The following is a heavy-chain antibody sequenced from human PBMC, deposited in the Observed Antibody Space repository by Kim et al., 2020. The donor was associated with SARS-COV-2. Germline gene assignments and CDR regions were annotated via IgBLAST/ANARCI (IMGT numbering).Heavy chain of an antibody. CDR1: GGSISSYY. Sequence: SETLSLTCTVSGGSISSYYWSWIRQPPGKGLEWIGYIYYSGSTNYNPSLKSRVTISVDTSKNQFSLKLSSVTAADTAVYYCARYGEYSSSWDNWFDPWG. D-gene: IGHD6-13*01. CDR3: ARYGEYSSSWDNWFDP. J-gene: IGHJ5*02. V-gene: IGHV4-59*01. CDR2: IYYSGST.